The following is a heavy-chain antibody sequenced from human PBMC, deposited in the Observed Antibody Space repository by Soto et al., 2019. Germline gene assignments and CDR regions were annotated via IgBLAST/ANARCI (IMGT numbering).Heavy chain of an antibody. V-gene: IGHV4-59*08. J-gene: IGHJ4*02. D-gene: IGHD6-19*01. CDR2: IYYSGST. CDR3: ARHGIAVAGYYFDY. CDR1: GGSISSYY. Sequence: SETLSLTCTVSGGSISSYYWSWIRQPPGKGLEWIGYIYYSGSTNYNPSLKSRVTISVDTSKNQFSLKLSSVTAADTAVYYCARHGIAVAGYYFDYWGQGTLVTVSS.